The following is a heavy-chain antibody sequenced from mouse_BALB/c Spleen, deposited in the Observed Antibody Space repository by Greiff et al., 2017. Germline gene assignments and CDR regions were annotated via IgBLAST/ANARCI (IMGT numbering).Heavy chain of an antibody. Sequence: DVKLVESGGGLVQPGGSLKLSCAASGFTFSSYGMSWVRQTPDKRLELVATINSNGGSTYYPDSVKGRFTISRDNAKNTLYLQMSSLKSEDTAMYYCARPMITNYAMDYWGQGTSVTVSS. J-gene: IGHJ4*01. CDR1: GFTFSSYG. D-gene: IGHD2-4*01. CDR2: INSNGGST. CDR3: ARPMITNYAMDY. V-gene: IGHV5-6-3*01.